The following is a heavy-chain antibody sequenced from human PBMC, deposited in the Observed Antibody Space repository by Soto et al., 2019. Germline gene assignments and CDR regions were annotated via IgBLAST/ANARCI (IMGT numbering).Heavy chain of an antibody. D-gene: IGHD5-18*01. CDR2: INHSGST. Sequence: PSETLSVTCAVYGGSFSGYDWSWIRQPPGKGLEWIGEINHSGSTNYNPSLKSRVTISVDTSKNQFSLKLSSVTAADTAVYYCAREKGTAMVYYFDYWGQGTLVTVSS. CDR3: AREKGTAMVYYFDY. J-gene: IGHJ4*02. CDR1: GGSFSGYD. V-gene: IGHV4-34*01.